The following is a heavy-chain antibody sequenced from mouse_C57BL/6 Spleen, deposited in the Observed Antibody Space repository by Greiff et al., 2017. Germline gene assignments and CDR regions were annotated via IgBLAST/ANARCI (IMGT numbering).Heavy chain of an antibody. CDR1: GYTFTDYY. Sequence: VQMQQSGPVLVKPGASVKMSCKASGYTFTDYYLNWVKQSHGKSLEWLGVINPYNGGTSYNQKFKGKATLTVDKSSSTAYMELNSLTSEDSAVYYCAREYGYVAMYYWGQGTSVTVSS. CDR2: INPYNGGT. D-gene: IGHD2-2*01. V-gene: IGHV1-19*01. CDR3: AREYGYVAMYY. J-gene: IGHJ4*01.